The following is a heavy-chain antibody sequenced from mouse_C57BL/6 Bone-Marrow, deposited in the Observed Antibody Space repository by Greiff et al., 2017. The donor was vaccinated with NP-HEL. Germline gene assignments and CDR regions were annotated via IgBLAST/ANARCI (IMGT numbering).Heavy chain of an antibody. CDR2: IHPNSGST. J-gene: IGHJ4*01. Sequence: QVQLQQPGAELVKPGASVKLSCKASGYTFTSYWMHWVKQRPGQGLEWIGKIHPNSGSTNYNEKFKSKATLTVDKSSSTAYMQLSSLTSEDSAVYYCARESYSNYGGYAMDYWGQGTSVTVSS. D-gene: IGHD2-5*01. CDR3: ARESYSNYGGYAMDY. CDR1: GYTFTSYW. V-gene: IGHV1-64*01.